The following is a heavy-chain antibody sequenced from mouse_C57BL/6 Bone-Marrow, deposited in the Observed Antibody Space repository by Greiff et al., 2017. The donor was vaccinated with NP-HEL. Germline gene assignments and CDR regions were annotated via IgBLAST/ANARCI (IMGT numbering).Heavy chain of an antibody. Sequence: VQLQQSGAELVRPGTSVKMSCKASGYTFTNYWIGWAKQRPGHGLEWIGDIYPGGGYTNYNEKFKGKATLTADKSSSTAYMQFSSLTSEGSAIYYCARWRLLFFDYWGQGTTLTVSS. CDR3: ARWRLLFFDY. CDR1: GYTFTNYW. CDR2: IYPGGGYT. J-gene: IGHJ2*01. V-gene: IGHV1-63*01. D-gene: IGHD2-3*01.